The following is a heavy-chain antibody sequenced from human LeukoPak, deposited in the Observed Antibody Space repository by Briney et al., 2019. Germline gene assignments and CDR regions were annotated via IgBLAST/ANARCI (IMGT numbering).Heavy chain of an antibody. CDR1: GGSFSGYY. Sequence: SETLSLTCAVYGGSFSGYYWSWIRQPPGKGLEWIGSIYHSGSTYYNPSLKSRVTISVDTSKNQFSLKLSSVTAADTAVYYCARDGILWFGELLRGTYDYWGQGTLVTVSS. CDR2: IYHSGST. D-gene: IGHD3-10*01. CDR3: ARDGILWFGELLRGTYDY. V-gene: IGHV4-34*01. J-gene: IGHJ4*02.